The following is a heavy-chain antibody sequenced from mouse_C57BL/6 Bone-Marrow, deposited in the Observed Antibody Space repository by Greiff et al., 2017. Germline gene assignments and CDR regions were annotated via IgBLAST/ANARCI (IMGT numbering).Heavy chain of an antibody. CDR3: ARGGYYYGSSGFAY. V-gene: IGHV1-69*01. CDR1: GYTFTSYW. Sequence: QVQLQQPGAELVMPGASVKLSCKASGYTFTSYWMPWVKQRPGQGLEWIGEIDPSDSYTNYNQKFKGKSTLTVDKSSSTAYMQLSSLTSEDSAVYDCARGGYYYGSSGFAYWGQGTLVTVSA. CDR2: IDPSDSYT. J-gene: IGHJ3*01. D-gene: IGHD1-1*01.